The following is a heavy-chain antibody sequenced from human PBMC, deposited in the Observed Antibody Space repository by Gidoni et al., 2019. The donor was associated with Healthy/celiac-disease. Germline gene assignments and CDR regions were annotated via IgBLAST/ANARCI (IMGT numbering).Heavy chain of an antibody. J-gene: IGHJ6*02. V-gene: IGHV1-69*01. CDR1: GGTFSSYA. Sequence: QVQLVQSGAEVKKPGSSEKVSCKASGGTFSSYAISWVRQAPGQGLEWMGGIIPIFGTANYAQKFQGRVTITADESTSTAYMELSSLRSEDTAVYYCARVPLQSPGTTGTNYYYYGMDVWGQGTTVTVSS. D-gene: IGHD1-1*01. CDR2: IIPIFGTA. CDR3: ARVPLQSPGTTGTNYYYYGMDV.